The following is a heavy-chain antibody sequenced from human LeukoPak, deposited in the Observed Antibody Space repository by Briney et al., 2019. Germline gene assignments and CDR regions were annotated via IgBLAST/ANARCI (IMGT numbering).Heavy chain of an antibody. V-gene: IGHV1-46*01. Sequence: ASVKVSCKASGYTFISYYMHWVRQAPGQGLEWMGRVNPSGGSTRCAQKFRGRVTLTRDTSTSTVYMELSSLRSEDTAVYYCARGASALDYSSDWRIDYWGQGTLVTVSS. CDR1: GYTFISYY. CDR2: VNPSGGST. J-gene: IGHJ4*02. CDR3: ARGASALDYSSDWRIDY. D-gene: IGHD6-19*01.